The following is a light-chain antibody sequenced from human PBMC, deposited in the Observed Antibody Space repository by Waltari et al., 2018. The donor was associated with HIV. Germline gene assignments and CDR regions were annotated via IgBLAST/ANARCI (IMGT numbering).Light chain of an antibody. CDR2: DNN. V-gene: IGLV1-51*01. CDR1: SSNIGNNY. Sequence: QSVLTQPPSVSAAPGQKVTIPCSGSSSNIGNNYVAWYQQLPGTAPKLLRFDNNKHPSGIPYQCSGSEAGTSATLGITGLQTGDEADYYCGTWDSSLSAGVFGGGTKLTVL. CDR3: GTWDSSLSAGV. J-gene: IGLJ3*02.